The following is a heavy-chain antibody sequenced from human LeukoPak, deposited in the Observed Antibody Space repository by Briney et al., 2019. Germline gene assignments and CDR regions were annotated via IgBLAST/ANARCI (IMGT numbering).Heavy chain of an antibody. V-gene: IGHV3-7*01. CDR1: GFTFSTYW. CDR2: IKQDGSEK. D-gene: IGHD5-18*01. J-gene: IGHJ4*02. CDR3: ARSDTAMVGPYYFDY. Sequence: GGSLRLSCAVSGFTFSTYWMSWVRQAPGKGLEWVANIKQDGSEKYYVDSVKGRFTISRDNAKNSLYLQMNSLRAEDTAVYYCARSDTAMVGPYYFDYWGQGTLVTVSS.